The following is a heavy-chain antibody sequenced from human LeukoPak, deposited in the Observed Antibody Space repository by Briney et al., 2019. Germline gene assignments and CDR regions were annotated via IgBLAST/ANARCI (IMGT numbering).Heavy chain of an antibody. V-gene: IGHV1-46*04. CDR1: EYTFTTYY. Sequence: ASVKVSCKASEYTFTTYYIHWVRQAPGQGLEWMGIINPSGGSTTYAQKLQGRVTMTRDTSTSTVYMELSSLRSEDTAVYYCASPLGPQPGSPWYYFDYWGQGTRVPVSS. CDR3: ASPLGPQPGSPWYYFDY. D-gene: IGHD6-13*01. CDR2: INPSGGST. J-gene: IGHJ4*02.